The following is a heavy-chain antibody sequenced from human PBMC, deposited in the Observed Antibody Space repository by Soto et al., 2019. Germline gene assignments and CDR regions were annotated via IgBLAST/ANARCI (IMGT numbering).Heavy chain of an antibody. V-gene: IGHV1-58*01. Sequence: GASVKVSWKASGFTFADSAVQWVRQARGQRLEWIGRIVVDSGNTKYAQKFPERVTITWDMSTSTAYMELSSLRSEDTAVYYCAAANNTSPFDYWGQGTLVTVSS. CDR2: IVVDSGNT. J-gene: IGHJ4*02. D-gene: IGHD1-26*01. CDR1: GFTFADSA. CDR3: AAANNTSPFDY.